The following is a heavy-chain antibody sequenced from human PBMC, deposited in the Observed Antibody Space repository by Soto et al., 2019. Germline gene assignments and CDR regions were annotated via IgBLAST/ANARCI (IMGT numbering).Heavy chain of an antibody. V-gene: IGHV1-69*01. D-gene: IGHD3-22*01. J-gene: IGHJ6*02. Sequence: QVQLVQSGAEVKKPGSSVKVSCKASGGTFSSYAISWVRQAPGQGLEWMGGIIPIFGTANYAQEFQGRVTITADESTSTAYMELSSLRSEDTAVYYCARDLDYYDSSGYYYYYYYGMDVWGQGTTVTVSS. CDR3: ARDLDYYDSSGYYYYYYYGMDV. CDR2: IIPIFGTA. CDR1: GGTFSSYA.